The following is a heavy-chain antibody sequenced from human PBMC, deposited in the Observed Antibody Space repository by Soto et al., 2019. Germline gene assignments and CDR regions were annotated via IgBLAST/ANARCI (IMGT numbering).Heavy chain of an antibody. CDR2: ISYDGSNK. CDR1: GFTFSSYA. J-gene: IGHJ4*02. D-gene: IGHD6-19*01. V-gene: IGHV3-30-3*01. Sequence: QVQLVESGGGVVQPGRSLRLSCAASGFTFSSYAMHWVRQAPGKGLEWVAVISYDGSNKYYADSVKGRFTISRDNSKNTLYLQMNSLRAEDTAVYYCARAPHTGYSSGWVDYWGQGTLVTVSS. CDR3: ARAPHTGYSSGWVDY.